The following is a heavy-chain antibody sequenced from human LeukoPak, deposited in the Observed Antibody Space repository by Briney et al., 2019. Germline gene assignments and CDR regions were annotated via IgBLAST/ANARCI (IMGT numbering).Heavy chain of an antibody. J-gene: IGHJ3*02. CDR1: GFTFSGSA. Sequence: GGSLRLSCAASGFTFSGSAIHWVRQASGKGLEWVGRIRRRGNSYATAYAASVTGRFTISRDDSKNTAYLQMNSLRAEDTAIYYCSRHDSSVVGGNDAFDIWGQGTLVTVSS. CDR3: SRHDSSVVGGNDAFDI. V-gene: IGHV3-73*01. D-gene: IGHD1-26*01. CDR2: IRRRGNSYAT.